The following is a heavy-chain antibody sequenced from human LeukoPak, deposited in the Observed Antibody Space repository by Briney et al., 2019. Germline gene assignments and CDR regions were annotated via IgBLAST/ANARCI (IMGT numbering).Heavy chain of an antibody. CDR2: IYHSGST. CDR1: GGSISSSNW. D-gene: IGHD2-2*01. CDR3: ARGGFVVVPAAPAEYAFDI. Sequence: SGTLSLTCAVSGGSISSSNWWSWVRQPPGKGLEWIGEIYHSGSTNYNPSLKSRVTISVDRSKNQFSLKLSSVTAADTAVYYCARGGFVVVPAAPAEYAFDIWGQGTMVTVSS. V-gene: IGHV4-4*02. J-gene: IGHJ3*02.